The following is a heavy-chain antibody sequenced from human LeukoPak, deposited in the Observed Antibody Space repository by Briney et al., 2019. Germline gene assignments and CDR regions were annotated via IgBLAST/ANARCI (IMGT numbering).Heavy chain of an antibody. CDR1: GFTFSSYA. J-gene: IGHJ6*02. CDR2: ISYDGSNK. V-gene: IGHV3-30-3*01. Sequence: PGRSLRLSCAASGFTFSSYAMHWVRQAPGKGLEWVAVISYDGSNKYYADSVKGRFPISRDNSKNTLYLQMNSLRAEDTAVYYCARDCGGSCYSGGPPYGMDVWGQGTTVTVSS. CDR3: ARDCGGSCYSGGPPYGMDV. D-gene: IGHD2-15*01.